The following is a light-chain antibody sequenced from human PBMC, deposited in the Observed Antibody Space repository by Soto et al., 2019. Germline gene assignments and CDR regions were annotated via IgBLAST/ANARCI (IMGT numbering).Light chain of an antibody. J-gene: IGLJ1*01. CDR1: RSDIGDSNF. Sequence: QSVLTQPASVSGSPGQSVTISCTGPRSDIGDSNFISWYQHSPGKAPRLLIYEVNNRPPGVSKRFSGSKAGNTASLTISGLLDDDEADYFCASFRSGTILVFGSGTKVA. V-gene: IGLV2-14*01. CDR3: ASFRSGTILV. CDR2: EVN.